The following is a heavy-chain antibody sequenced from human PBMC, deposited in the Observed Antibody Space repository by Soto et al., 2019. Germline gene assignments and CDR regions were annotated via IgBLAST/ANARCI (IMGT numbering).Heavy chain of an antibody. CDR1: GFTFSSYG. V-gene: IGHV3-30*18. Sequence: GGSLRLSCAASGFTFSSYGMHWVRQAPGKGLEWVAVISYDGSNKYYADSVKGRFTISRDNSKNTLYLQMNSLRAEDTAVYYCAKDKLKLDTAMVFDYWGQGTLVTVSS. CDR3: AKDKLKLDTAMVFDY. D-gene: IGHD5-18*01. J-gene: IGHJ4*02. CDR2: ISYDGSNK.